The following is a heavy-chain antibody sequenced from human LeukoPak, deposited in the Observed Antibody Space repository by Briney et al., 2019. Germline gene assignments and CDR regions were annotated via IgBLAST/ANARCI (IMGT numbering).Heavy chain of an antibody. CDR1: GFTFSSFS. CDR3: ARDRRQQTFDY. Sequence: GGSLRLSCEASGFTFSSFSMNWVRQAPGKGLEWVSSISSSSSYIYYADSVKGRFTISRDNAKNSLYLQMNSLRAEDTAVYYCARDRRQQTFDYWGQGTLVTVSS. V-gene: IGHV3-21*01. J-gene: IGHJ4*02. CDR2: ISSSSSYI. D-gene: IGHD6-13*01.